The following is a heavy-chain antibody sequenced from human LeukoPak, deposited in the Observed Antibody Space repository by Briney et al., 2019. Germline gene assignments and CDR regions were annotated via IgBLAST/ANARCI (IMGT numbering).Heavy chain of an antibody. Sequence: GRSLRLSCAASGFNFRSYWMHWVRQAPGKGLVWVSRINSDGTGTYADSVKGRFTISRDNANNTLYLQMNSLRSDDTAVYYCTRDAGFCHSSGCWKPIDLWGQGALVTVSS. V-gene: IGHV3-74*01. CDR2: INSDGTGT. J-gene: IGHJ4*02. CDR1: GFNFRSYW. CDR3: TRDAGFCHSSGCWKPIDL. D-gene: IGHD3-22*01.